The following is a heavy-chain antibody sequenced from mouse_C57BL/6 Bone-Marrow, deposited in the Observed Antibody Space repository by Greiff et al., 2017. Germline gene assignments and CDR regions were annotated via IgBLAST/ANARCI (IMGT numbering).Heavy chain of an antibody. D-gene: IGHD1-1*01. CDR3: ARHYYWSLGY. CDR1: GFTFTDYY. J-gene: IGHJ2*01. V-gene: IGHV7-3*01. Sequence: EVKLQESGGGLVQPGGSLSLSCAASGFTFTDYYMSWVRQPPGKALEWLCFIRNKANGYTTEYSASVKGRFTISRDNSQSILYLQMNALRAEDSATYYCARHYYWSLGYWGQGTTLTVSS. CDR2: IRNKANGYTT.